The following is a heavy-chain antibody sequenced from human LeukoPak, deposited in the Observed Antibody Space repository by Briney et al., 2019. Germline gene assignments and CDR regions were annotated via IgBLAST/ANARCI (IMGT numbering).Heavy chain of an antibody. V-gene: IGHV3-43D*03. CDR2: ISWDGGST. D-gene: IGHD3-22*01. J-gene: IGHJ4*02. CDR1: GFTFDDYA. Sequence: GGSLRLSCAASGFTFDDYAMHWVRQAPGKGLEWVSLISWDGGSTYYADSVKGRFTISRDNSKNSLYLQMNSLRAEDTALYYRAKATSMGYYDSSGYYYDYWGQGTLVTVSS. CDR3: AKATSMGYYDSSGYYYDY.